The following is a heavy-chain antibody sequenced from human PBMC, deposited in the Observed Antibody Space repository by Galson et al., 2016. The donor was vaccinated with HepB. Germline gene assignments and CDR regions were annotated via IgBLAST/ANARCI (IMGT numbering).Heavy chain of an antibody. Sequence: SLRLSCAASGFTFSNAWMSWVRQAPGKGLEWVGRITSKTDGGTTDYAAPVKGRFTISRDDSKNTLYLQMNSLKTEDTAVAYCTLNHPFDIWGQGTMVTVSS. CDR2: ITSKTDGGTT. J-gene: IGHJ3*02. V-gene: IGHV3-15*01. CDR3: TLNHPFDI. CDR1: GFTFSNAW.